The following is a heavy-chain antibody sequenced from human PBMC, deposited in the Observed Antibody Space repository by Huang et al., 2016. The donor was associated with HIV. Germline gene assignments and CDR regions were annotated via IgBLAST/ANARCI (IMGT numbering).Heavy chain of an antibody. D-gene: IGHD3-10*01. CDR1: GGSIRSDNYY. CDR3: ARLPGSITMIRGVITDPY. Sequence: QLQLQESGPGLVKPSETLSLTCTVSGGSIRSDNYYWGWIRQPPGKGLEWIESIYYSGSTYYNPSLKRRVTITVDTSKNHVSLRMRSVTAADTAVYYCARLPGSITMIRGVITDPYWGQGTLVTVSS. CDR2: IYYSGST. V-gene: IGHV4-39*02. J-gene: IGHJ4*02.